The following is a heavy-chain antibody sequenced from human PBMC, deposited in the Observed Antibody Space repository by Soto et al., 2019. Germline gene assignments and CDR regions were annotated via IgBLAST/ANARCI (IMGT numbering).Heavy chain of an antibody. J-gene: IGHJ6*02. D-gene: IGHD2-8*02. CDR1: GFTFSSYA. CDR2: ISYDGSNK. V-gene: IGHV3-30-3*01. CDR3: ARDSVLRSGYYYGMDV. Sequence: TGGSLRLSCAASGFTFSSYAMHWVRQAPGKGLEWVAVISYDGSNKYYADSVKGRFTISRDNSKNTLYLQMNSLRAEDTAVYYCARDSVLRSGYYYGMDVWGQGTTVTVSS.